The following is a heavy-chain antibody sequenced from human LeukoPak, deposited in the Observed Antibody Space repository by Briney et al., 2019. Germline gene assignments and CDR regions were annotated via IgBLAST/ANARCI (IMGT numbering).Heavy chain of an antibody. CDR1: GAYISNYY. CDR2: LHASEST. CDR3: ETISSGADFDV. D-gene: IGHD3-22*01. Sequence: SETLSLTCNVSGAYISNYYWTWVRQPAAQGLEWIGRLHASESTIYNPSLKSRVTLSIDTSKDQLSLTLTSVTAADSAVYYCETISSGADFDVWGQGTVVTVSS. J-gene: IGHJ3*01. V-gene: IGHV4-4*07.